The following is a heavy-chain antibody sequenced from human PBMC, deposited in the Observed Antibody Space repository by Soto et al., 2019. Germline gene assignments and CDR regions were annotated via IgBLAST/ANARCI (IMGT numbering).Heavy chain of an antibody. D-gene: IGHD2-21*02. J-gene: IGHJ5*02. CDR3: ARLAYCGGDCYRGFDP. CDR2: IYYSGST. V-gene: IGHV4-39*07. CDR1: GGSISSSNYY. Sequence: SETLSLTCTVSGGSISSSNYYWGWLRQPPGKGLEWIGSIYYSGSTYYNPSLKSRATISVDRAKNQLSLKLSSVTAADTAVYYCARLAYCGGDCYRGFDPWGQGTLVTVSS.